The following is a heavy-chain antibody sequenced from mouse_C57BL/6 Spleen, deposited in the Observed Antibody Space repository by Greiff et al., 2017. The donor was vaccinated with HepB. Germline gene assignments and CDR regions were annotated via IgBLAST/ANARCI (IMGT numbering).Heavy chain of an antibody. J-gene: IGHJ2*01. V-gene: IGHV1-55*01. CDR1: GYTFTSYW. CDR2: IYPGSGST. Sequence: QVQLQQPGAELVKPGASVKMSCKASGYTFTSYWITWVKQRPGQGLEWIGDIYPGSGSTNYNEKFKSKATLTVDTSSSTAYMQLSSLTSEDSAVYYCARSNYYGTQGYYRGQGTTLTVSS. D-gene: IGHD2-1*01. CDR3: ARSNYYGTQGYY.